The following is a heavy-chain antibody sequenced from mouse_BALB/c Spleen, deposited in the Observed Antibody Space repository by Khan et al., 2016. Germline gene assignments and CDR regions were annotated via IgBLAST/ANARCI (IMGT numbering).Heavy chain of an antibody. CDR1: GISITTGNYR. V-gene: IGHV3-5*02. Sequence: VQLKESGPGLVKPSQTVSLTCTVTGISITTGNYRWSWIRQFPGNKLEWIGYIYYSGTITYNPSLTSRTTITRDTSKNQFFLEMNSLTAEDTATYYCARDRGITYYFDYWGQGTTLTVSS. J-gene: IGHJ2*01. CDR3: ARDRGITYYFDY. D-gene: IGHD2-4*01. CDR2: IYYSGTI.